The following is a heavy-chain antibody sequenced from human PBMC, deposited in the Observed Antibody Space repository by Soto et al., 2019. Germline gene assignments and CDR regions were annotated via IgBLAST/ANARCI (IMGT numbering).Heavy chain of an antibody. J-gene: IGHJ6*02. CDR1: GGSFSDYY. V-gene: IGHV4-34*01. CDR2: INHSGST. CDR3: ARKFYYYYYGMGV. Sequence: PSETLSLTCAVYGGSFSDYYWSWIRQPPGKGLEWIGEINHSGSTNYNPSLKSRVTISVDTSKNQFSLKLSSVTAADTAVYYCARKFYYYYYGMGVWDQGTTVTVSS.